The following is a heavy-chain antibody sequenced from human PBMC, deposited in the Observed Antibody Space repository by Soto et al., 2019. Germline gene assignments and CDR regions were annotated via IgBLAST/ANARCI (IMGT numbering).Heavy chain of an antibody. CDR2: ISYDGSNK. CDR1: GFTFSSYA. CDR3: ARNTMIYGMDV. V-gene: IGHV3-30-3*01. J-gene: IGHJ6*02. D-gene: IGHD3-22*01. Sequence: VGSLRLSCAASGFTFSSYAMHWVRQAPGKGLEWVAVISYDGSNKYYADSVKGRFTISRDNSKNTLYLQMNSLRAEDTAVYYCARNTMIYGMDVWGQGTTVTVSS.